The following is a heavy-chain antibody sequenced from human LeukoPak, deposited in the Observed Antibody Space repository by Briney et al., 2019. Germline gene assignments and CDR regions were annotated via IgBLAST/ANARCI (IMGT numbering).Heavy chain of an antibody. CDR2: IYYSGST. CDR3: ARVRSSLYYYYGMDV. Sequence: SETLSLTCTVSGGSLSSYYWSWIRQPPGKGLEWIGYIYYSGSTNYNPSLKSRVTISVDTSKNQFSLKLSSVTAADTAVYYCARVRSSLYYYYGMDVWGQGTTVTVSS. J-gene: IGHJ6*02. D-gene: IGHD6-13*01. CDR1: GGSLSSYY. V-gene: IGHV4-59*01.